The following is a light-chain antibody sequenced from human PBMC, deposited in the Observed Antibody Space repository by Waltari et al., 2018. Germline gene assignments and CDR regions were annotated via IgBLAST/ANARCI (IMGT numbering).Light chain of an antibody. V-gene: IGLV2-14*03. Sequence: QSALTQPASVSGSPGQSITISCTGTSSDVGGYNYVSWYQQHPGKAPKLMIFDVNNPPSGVSNRFSCSKSGNTAFLTSSGLQAEDEADYYCSAYINSSTLELCGGGTTLTV. CDR1: SSDVGGYNY. CDR3: SAYINSSTLEL. J-gene: IGLJ2*01. CDR2: DVN.